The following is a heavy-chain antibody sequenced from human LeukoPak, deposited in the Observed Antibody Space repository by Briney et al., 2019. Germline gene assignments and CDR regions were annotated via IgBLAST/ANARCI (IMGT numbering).Heavy chain of an antibody. V-gene: IGHV4-34*11. CDR2: ISNSGSA. Sequence: SETLSLTCAVYGGSFSGYYWSWIRQPPGKGLEWIGYISNSGSANYNPSLKGRVAISLDMSKNQFSLRLSSVTAADTAVYYCARRLGASHFDYWGQGTLATVSS. J-gene: IGHJ4*02. D-gene: IGHD1-26*01. CDR3: ARRLGASHFDY. CDR1: GGSFSGYY.